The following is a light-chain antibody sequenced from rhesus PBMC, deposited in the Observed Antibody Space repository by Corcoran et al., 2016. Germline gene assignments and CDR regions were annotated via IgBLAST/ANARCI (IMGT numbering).Light chain of an antibody. CDR2: RAS. J-gene: IGKJ2*01. Sequence: DIQMTQSPSSLSASVGDRVTITCRASQGISNWLAWYQQRPGKAPKPLIYRASGLETGVPSRFRGSGSGTDFTLTITSRQPEDIATYYCQQHDNSPSSFGQGTKVEIK. CDR3: QQHDNSPSS. CDR1: QGISNW. V-gene: IGKV1-69*01.